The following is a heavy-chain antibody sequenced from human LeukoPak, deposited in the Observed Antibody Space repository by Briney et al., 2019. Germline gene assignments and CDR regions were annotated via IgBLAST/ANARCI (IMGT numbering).Heavy chain of an antibody. CDR2: ISWNSGSI. CDR3: AKGGQYCSGGSCYSFAEYFQH. CDR1: GFTFDDYA. J-gene: IGHJ1*01. Sequence: GGSLRLSCAASGFTFDDYAMHWVRHAPGKGLEWVSGISWNSGSIGYADSVKGRFTISRDNAKNSLYLQMNSLRAEDTALYYCAKGGQYCSGGSCYSFAEYFQHWGQGTLVTVSS. V-gene: IGHV3-9*01. D-gene: IGHD2-15*01.